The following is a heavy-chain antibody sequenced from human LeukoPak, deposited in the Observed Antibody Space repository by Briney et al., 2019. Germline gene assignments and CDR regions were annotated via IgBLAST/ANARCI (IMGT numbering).Heavy chain of an antibody. CDR3: ARGSEFLPNIFES. Sequence: ASVKVSCKASGGTFSSYAISWVRQAPGQGLERVGRIIPVFGVTNYAQMLQGRVTISADKSTSTAYMELSSLTSEDTAVYYCARGSEFLPNIFESWGQGTLVTVSS. V-gene: IGHV1-69*04. CDR2: IIPVFGVT. CDR1: GGTFSSYA. D-gene: IGHD3-3*02. J-gene: IGHJ4*02.